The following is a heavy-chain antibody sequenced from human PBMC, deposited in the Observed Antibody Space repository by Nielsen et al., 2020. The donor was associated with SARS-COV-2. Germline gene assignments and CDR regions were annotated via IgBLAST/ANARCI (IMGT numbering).Heavy chain of an antibody. J-gene: IGHJ4*02. Sequence: SETLSLTCTVSGGSISSYYWSWIRQPPGKGLEWIGYIYYSGSTNYNPSLKSRVTISVDTSKNQFSLKLSSVTAADTAVYYCARELGDYLDSWGQGSLVTVSS. CDR3: ARELGDYLDS. D-gene: IGHD3-16*01. CDR1: GGSISSYY. CDR2: IYYSGST. V-gene: IGHV4-59*13.